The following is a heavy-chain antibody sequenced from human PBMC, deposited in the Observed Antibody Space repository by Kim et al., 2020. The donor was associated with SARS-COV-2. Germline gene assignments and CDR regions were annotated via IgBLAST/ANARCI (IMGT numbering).Heavy chain of an antibody. Sequence: ASVKVSCKASGYTFTSYAMHWVRQAPGQRLEWMGWINAGNGNTKYSQKFQARVTITRDTSASTAYMELSSLRSEDTAVYYCARVSYNWNYGDYWGQGTLVTVSS. CDR2: INAGNGNT. J-gene: IGHJ4*02. V-gene: IGHV1-3*01. CDR1: GYTFTSYA. D-gene: IGHD1-7*01. CDR3: ARVSYNWNYGDY.